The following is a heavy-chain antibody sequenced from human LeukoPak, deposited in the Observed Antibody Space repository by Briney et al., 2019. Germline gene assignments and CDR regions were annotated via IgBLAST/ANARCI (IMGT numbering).Heavy chain of an antibody. CDR1: GFTFTTYG. D-gene: IGHD6-19*01. CDR2: ISAYTGNT. J-gene: IGHJ4*02. CDR3: ARDQYSSGWRPIDY. Sequence: ASVKVSCKASGFTFTTYGFSWVRQAPGQRLEWMGWISAYTGNTHYAQKFQGRFTMTTDTSTSTAYMELRSLRSDDTAVYYCARDQYSSGWRPIDYWGQGTLVTVSS. V-gene: IGHV1-18*01.